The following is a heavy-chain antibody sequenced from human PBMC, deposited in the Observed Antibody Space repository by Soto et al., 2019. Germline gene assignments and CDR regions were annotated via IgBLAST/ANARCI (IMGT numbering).Heavy chain of an antibody. CDR3: ARLAGKRRDGSYDFYGLDV. D-gene: IGHD1-26*01. CDR2: IYHSGNS. CDR1: GDSISTTNW. V-gene: IGHV4-4*02. J-gene: IGHJ6*02. Sequence: QVHLQESGPGMVTPSGTLSLTCTVSGDSISTTNWWTWVRQPPGKGLEWIGEIYHSGNSKYNPYLKSRVITSVYKSKNQFSLKLNSVTAADTAVYYCARLAGKRRDGSYDFYGLDVWGQGTTVTVSS.